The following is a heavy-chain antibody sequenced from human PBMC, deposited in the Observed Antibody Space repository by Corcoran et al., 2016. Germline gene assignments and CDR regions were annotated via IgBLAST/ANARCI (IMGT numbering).Heavy chain of an antibody. D-gene: IGHD3-10*02. CDR1: GYTFTSYG. CDR2: ISAYNGNT. J-gene: IGHJ6*02. Sequence: QVQLVQSGAEVKKPGASVKVSCKASGYTFTSYGISWVRQAPGQGLEWMGWISAYNGNTNYAQKLQGRVTMTTETSTSTAYMELSSLRSDDTAVYYGARSPRFVELTGPYYYYGMDVWGQGTTVTVSS. V-gene: IGHV1-18*01. CDR3: ARSPRFVELTGPYYYYGMDV.